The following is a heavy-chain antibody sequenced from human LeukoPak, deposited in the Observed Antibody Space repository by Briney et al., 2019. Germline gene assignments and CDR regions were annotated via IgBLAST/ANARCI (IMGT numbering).Heavy chain of an antibody. CDR1: GFTFSSYA. CDR2: ITDSGGTT. CDR3: AKTPYSDIVVPKGRYFDY. J-gene: IGHJ4*02. D-gene: IGHD2-2*01. Sequence: GGSLRLSCAASGFTFSSYAMSWVRQAPGKGLEWVSAITDSGGTTYYADSVKGRFTISRDNSKNTLYLQMNSLRAEDTAVYYCAKTPYSDIVVPKGRYFDYWGQGTLVTVSS. V-gene: IGHV3-23*01.